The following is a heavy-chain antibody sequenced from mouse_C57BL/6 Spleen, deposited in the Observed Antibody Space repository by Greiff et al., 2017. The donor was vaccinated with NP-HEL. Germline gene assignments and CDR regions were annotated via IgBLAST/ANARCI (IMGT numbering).Heavy chain of an antibody. CDR2: IYYSGTI. Sequence: VQLQQSGPGLVKPSQTVFLTCTVTGISITTGNYRWSWIRQFPGNKLEWIGYIYYSGTITYNPSLTSRTTITRDTPKNQFFLEMNSLTAEDTATYYCARDYDYDRDWYFDVWGTGTTVTVSS. CDR3: ARDYDYDRDWYFDV. J-gene: IGHJ1*03. CDR1: GISITTGNYR. D-gene: IGHD2-4*01. V-gene: IGHV3-5*01.